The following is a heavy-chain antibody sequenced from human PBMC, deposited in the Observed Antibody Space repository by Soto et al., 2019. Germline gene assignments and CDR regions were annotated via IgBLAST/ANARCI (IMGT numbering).Heavy chain of an antibody. CDR1: GFSLITSGVG. Sequence: QITLKEAGPTLVKHTQTLTLTCSFSGFSLITSGVGVGWSRQPPGKALEWLALIYWDDDKGYSTSLRSRLTITKDTSRNQVVLTMTNMDPADTATYYCAHTMAPRIFDYWGQGTLVTVSS. V-gene: IGHV2-5*02. J-gene: IGHJ4*02. CDR3: AHTMAPRIFDY. CDR2: IYWDDDK.